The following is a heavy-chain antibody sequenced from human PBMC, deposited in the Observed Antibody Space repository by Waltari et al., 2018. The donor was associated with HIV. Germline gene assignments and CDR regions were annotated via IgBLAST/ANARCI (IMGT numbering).Heavy chain of an antibody. Sequence: QVQLVESGGGVVQPGRSLGPSCAASGFTFRSSSMHWVTQVTGKGLEWVAVISYDGSNKYYAYSVKGRFTISRDNSKNTLYLQMNSLRAEDTAVYYCARDGGGYSYGGYFDYWGQGTLVTVSS. J-gene: IGHJ4*02. CDR3: ARDGGGYSYGGYFDY. V-gene: IGHV3-30-3*01. D-gene: IGHD5-18*01. CDR1: GFTFRSSS. CDR2: ISYDGSNK.